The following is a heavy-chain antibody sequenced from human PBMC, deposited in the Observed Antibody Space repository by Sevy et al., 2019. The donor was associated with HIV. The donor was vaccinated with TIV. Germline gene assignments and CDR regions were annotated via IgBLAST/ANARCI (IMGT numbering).Heavy chain of an antibody. CDR2: IYYSGST. CDR3: ATTSGRAAYYFDY. D-gene: IGHD1-26*01. V-gene: IGHV4-59*01. Sequence: SETLSLTCTVSGDSISSNYWSWIRQPPGKGLEWIGHIYYSGSTNYNPSLQSRVTISVGTSKNQFSLKLTSVTAADTAVYYCATTSGRAAYYFDYWGQGTLVTVSS. J-gene: IGHJ4*02. CDR1: GDSISSNY.